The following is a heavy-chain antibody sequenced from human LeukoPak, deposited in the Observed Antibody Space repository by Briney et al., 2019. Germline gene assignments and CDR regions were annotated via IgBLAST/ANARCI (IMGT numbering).Heavy chain of an antibody. CDR3: ARREAVAGTGNWFDP. D-gene: IGHD6-19*01. Sequence: SETLSLTCAVYGGSFSGYYWSWIRQPPGKGLEWIGEINHSGSTNYNPSLKSRVTISVDTSKNQFSLKLSSVTAADTAVYYCARREAVAGTGNWFDPWGQGTLVTVSS. J-gene: IGHJ5*02. V-gene: IGHV4-34*01. CDR2: INHSGST. CDR1: GGSFSGYY.